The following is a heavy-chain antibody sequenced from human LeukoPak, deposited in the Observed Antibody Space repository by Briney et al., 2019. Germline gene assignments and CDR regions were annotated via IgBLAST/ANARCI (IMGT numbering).Heavy chain of an antibody. CDR1: GFTFSSYG. J-gene: IGHJ4*02. CDR2: ISYDGSNK. D-gene: IGHD6-19*01. CDR3: AKGPLAVGVDY. Sequence: GGSLRLSCAASGFTFSSYGMHWVRQAPGKGLEWVAVISYDGSNKYYADSVKGRFTISRDNSKNTLYLQMNSLRAEDTAVYYCAKGPLAVGVDYWGQGTLVTVSS. V-gene: IGHV3-30*18.